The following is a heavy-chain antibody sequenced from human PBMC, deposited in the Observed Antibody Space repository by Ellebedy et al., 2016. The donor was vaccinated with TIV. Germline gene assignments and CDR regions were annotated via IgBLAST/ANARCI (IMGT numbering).Heavy chain of an antibody. CDR1: GFTFSDYY. CDR3: AKVSQLVLRFDY. V-gene: IGHV3-11*05. Sequence: GESLKISCAASGFTFSDYYMSWIRQAPGKGLEWVSYISSYSSYTNYADSVKGRFTISRDNSKNTLYLQMNSLRAEDTAVYYCAKVSQLVLRFDYWGQGTLVTVSS. D-gene: IGHD6-13*01. CDR2: ISSYSSYT. J-gene: IGHJ4*02.